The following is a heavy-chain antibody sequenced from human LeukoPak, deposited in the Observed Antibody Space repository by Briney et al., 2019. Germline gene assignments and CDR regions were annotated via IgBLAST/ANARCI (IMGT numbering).Heavy chain of an antibody. J-gene: IGHJ4*02. D-gene: IGHD6-13*01. V-gene: IGHV3-30*02. Sequence: GESLRLSCAASGFTFSSYGMHWVRQAPGKGLEWVAFIRYDGSNKYYADSVKGRFTISRDNSKNTLYLQMNSLRAEDTAVYYCARDNSADSWYRFDYWGQGTLVTVSS. CDR2: IRYDGSNK. CDR3: ARDNSADSWYRFDY. CDR1: GFTFSSYG.